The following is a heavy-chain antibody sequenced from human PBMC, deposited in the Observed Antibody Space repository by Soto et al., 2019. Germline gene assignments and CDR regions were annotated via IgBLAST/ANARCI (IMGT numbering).Heavy chain of an antibody. J-gene: IGHJ4*02. V-gene: IGHV1-24*01. CDR3: ATSATTVTTVYYFDY. D-gene: IGHD4-17*01. Sequence: ASVKVSCKVSGYTLTELSMHWVRQAPGKGLEWMGGFDPEDGETIYAQKFQGRVTMTEDTSTDTAYMELSSLRSEDTAVYYCATSATTVTTVYYFDYWGQGTLVTVSS. CDR2: FDPEDGET. CDR1: GYTLTELS.